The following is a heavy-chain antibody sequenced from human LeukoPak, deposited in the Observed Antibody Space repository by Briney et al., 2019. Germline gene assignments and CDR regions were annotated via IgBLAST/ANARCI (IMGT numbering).Heavy chain of an antibody. V-gene: IGHV3-21*01. Sequence: GGSLRLSCAASGFTFSSYSMNWVRQAPGKGLEWVSSISSSSSYIYYADSVKGRFTISRDNAKNSLYLQMNSLRAEDTAVYYCARSICGDCYYTIDYWGQGTLVTVSS. D-gene: IGHD2-21*02. J-gene: IGHJ4*02. CDR1: GFTFSSYS. CDR3: ARSICGDCYYTIDY. CDR2: ISSSSSYI.